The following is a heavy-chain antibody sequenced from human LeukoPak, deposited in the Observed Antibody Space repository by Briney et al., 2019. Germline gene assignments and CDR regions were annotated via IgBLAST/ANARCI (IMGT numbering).Heavy chain of an antibody. CDR1: GFTVGSNY. CDR3: ARVDTTMVRGVIPYYYGMDV. J-gene: IGHJ6*02. CDR2: IYSGGST. D-gene: IGHD3-10*01. V-gene: IGHV3-66*01. Sequence: PGGSLRLSCVASGFTVGSNYMSWVRQAPRKGLEWGSGIYSGGSTFYADSVKGRFTISRDNSKSTLYLQMNSLRAEDTAVYYCARVDTTMVRGVIPYYYGMDVWGQGTTVTVSS.